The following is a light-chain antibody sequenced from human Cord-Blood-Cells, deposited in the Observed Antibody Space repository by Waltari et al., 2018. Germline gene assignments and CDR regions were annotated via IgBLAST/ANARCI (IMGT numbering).Light chain of an antibody. V-gene: IGKV3-20*01. Sequence: IVLTLSPGTLSLSPGERATLTCRASQSVSSSYLARYQQKPGQAPRLLIYGASSRATGIPDRFSGSGSGTDFTLTISRLEPEDFAVYYCQQYGSSPPYTFGQGTKLEIK. J-gene: IGKJ2*01. CDR1: QSVSSSY. CDR3: QQYGSSPPYT. CDR2: GAS.